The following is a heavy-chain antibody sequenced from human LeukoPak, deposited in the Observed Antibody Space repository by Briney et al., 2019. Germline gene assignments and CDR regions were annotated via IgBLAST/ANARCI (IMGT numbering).Heavy chain of an antibody. J-gene: IGHJ6*02. V-gene: IGHV3-64D*09. CDR1: GFPFCFYA. CDR2: ISDSGGST. D-gene: IGHD2/OR15-2a*01. Sequence: PGGSLRLSGSASGFPFCFYAMHWVRQAPGKGLEYVSAISDSGGSTYYADSVKGRFTISRDNSKNTLYLQMSSLREEDTAVYSCVRGYYFGPYGLRVWGQGTTVTVSS. CDR3: VRGYYFGPYGLRV.